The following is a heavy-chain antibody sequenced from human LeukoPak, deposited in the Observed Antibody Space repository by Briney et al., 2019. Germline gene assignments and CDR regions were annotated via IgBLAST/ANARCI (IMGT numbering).Heavy chain of an antibody. CDR3: ARELGYSSGWVYYYYYMDV. V-gene: IGHV4-39*07. D-gene: IGHD6-19*01. CDR2: IYHSGST. J-gene: IGHJ6*03. CDR1: GGSINNSPYY. Sequence: SETLSLTCTVSGGSINNSPYYWGWIRQPPGKGLEWIGSIYHSGSTYYNPSLKSRVTISVDTSKNQFSLKLSSVTAADTAVYYCARELGYSSGWVYYYYYMDVWGKGTTVTVSS.